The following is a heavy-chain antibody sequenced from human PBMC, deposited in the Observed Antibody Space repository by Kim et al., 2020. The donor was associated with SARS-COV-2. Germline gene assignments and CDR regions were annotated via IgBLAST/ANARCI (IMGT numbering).Heavy chain of an antibody. V-gene: IGHV3-23*01. CDR2: VSAGDGST. Sequence: GGSLRLSCVASGFTFTSYALSWVRQAPGKGLEWVSGVSAGDGSTYYAASVKGRFTISRDNSKNTLYLQMNSLRAEDTAVYYCAKSTAYYYGSGSSCFDYWGQGTLVTISS. D-gene: IGHD3-10*01. CDR1: GFTFTSYA. CDR3: AKSTAYYYGSGSSCFDY. J-gene: IGHJ4*02.